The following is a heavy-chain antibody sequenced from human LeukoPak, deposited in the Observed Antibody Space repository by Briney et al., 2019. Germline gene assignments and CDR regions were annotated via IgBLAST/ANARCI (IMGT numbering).Heavy chain of an antibody. V-gene: IGHV3-53*01. CDR2: TYSGGRT. CDR3: AKDRHAPGRYCSSTICFPFDP. D-gene: IGHD2-2*01. Sequence: GGSLRLSCAASGFTVSSNYMSWVRQAPGKGLEWVSVTYSGGRTYYADSVKGRFTISRDNSKNTLYLQMNSLRAEDTAVYYCAKDRHAPGRYCSSTICFPFDPWGQGTLVTVSS. J-gene: IGHJ5*02. CDR1: GFTVSSNY.